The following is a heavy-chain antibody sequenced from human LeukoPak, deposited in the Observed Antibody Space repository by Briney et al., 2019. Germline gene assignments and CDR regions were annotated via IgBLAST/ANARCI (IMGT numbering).Heavy chain of an antibody. D-gene: IGHD3/OR15-3a*01. CDR2: MYYSGST. CDR3: ASLFGTRTLDY. J-gene: IGHJ4*02. Sequence: PSETLSLTCTVSGGSISSYYWSWIRQPPGKGLEWIGYMYYSGSTNYNPSLKSRVTISVDTSKNQFSLKLSSVTAADTAVCYCASLFGTRTLDYWGQGTLVSVSS. CDR1: GGSISSYY. V-gene: IGHV4-59*08.